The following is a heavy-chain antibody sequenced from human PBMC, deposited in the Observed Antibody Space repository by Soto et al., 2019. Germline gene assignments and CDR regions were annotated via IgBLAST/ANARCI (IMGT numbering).Heavy chain of an antibody. J-gene: IGHJ6*02. CDR2: IIPIFGTA. V-gene: IGHV1-69*13. Sequence: ASVKVSCKASGGTFSSYAISWVRQAPGQGLEWMGGIIPIFGTANYAQKFQGRVTITADESTSTAYMELSSLRSEDMAVYYCARDSVLFIVMATIDNEYYYGMDVWGQGTTVTVSS. D-gene: IGHD2-21*01. CDR3: ARDSVLFIVMATIDNEYYYGMDV. CDR1: GGTFSSYA.